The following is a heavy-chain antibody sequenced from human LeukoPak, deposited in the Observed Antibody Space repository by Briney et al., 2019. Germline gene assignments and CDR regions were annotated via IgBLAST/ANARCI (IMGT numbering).Heavy chain of an antibody. CDR3: ARVSFSSTSSCYRYMEV. D-gene: IGHD2-2*01. V-gene: IGHV3-66*01. Sequence: EGSLRLSCAASGFTVSRNYMSWVRQAPGKGLEWVSVIYIGGSTYYADSVKGRFTISRDNSKNTMYLQKNSQRAEDTAVYYCARVSFSSTSSCYRYMEVWGKGATVTVSS. J-gene: IGHJ6*03. CDR2: IYIGGST. CDR1: GFTVSRNY.